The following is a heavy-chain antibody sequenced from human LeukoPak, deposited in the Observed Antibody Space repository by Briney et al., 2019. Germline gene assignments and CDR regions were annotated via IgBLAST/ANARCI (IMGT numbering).Heavy chain of an antibody. J-gene: IGHJ4*02. CDR3: ARDFFSRIYDSSGYFDY. V-gene: IGHV1-24*01. CDR1: GYTLTELS. D-gene: IGHD3-22*01. CDR2: FDPEDGET. Sequence: ASVKVSCKVSGYTLTELSMHWVRQAPGKGLEWMGGFDPEDGETIYAQKFQGRVTMTEDTSTDTAYMELSSLRSEDTAVYYCARDFFSRIYDSSGYFDYWGQGTLVTVSS.